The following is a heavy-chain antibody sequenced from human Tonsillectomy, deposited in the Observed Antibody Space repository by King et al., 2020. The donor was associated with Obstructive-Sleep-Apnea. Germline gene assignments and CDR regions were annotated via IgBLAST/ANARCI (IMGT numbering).Heavy chain of an antibody. V-gene: IGHV4-31*03. J-gene: IGHJ5*02. D-gene: IGHD5-18*01. Sequence: VQLQESGPGLVKPSQTLSLTCTVSGGSINSGGYYWSWIRQHPGKGLEWIGYIYYSGSSHYNPSLKSRVTISVDTSKNQFSLRLTSVTVADTAVYYCARNPFSYGYVSWFDLWGQGTLVTVSS. CDR2: IYYSGSS. CDR3: ARNPFSYGYVSWFDL. CDR1: GGSINSGGYY.